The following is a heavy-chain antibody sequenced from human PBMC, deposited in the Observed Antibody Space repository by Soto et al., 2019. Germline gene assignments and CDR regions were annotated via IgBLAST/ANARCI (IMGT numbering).Heavy chain of an antibody. CDR3: ARGPPASYYYNMDV. Sequence: VASVKVSCKASGYTFSNYGISWVRQAPGQGLEWMGWISGYNGNTNSAQKLQDRVTMTTDTSTNTAYLELRSLRSDDTAVYYCARGPPASYYYNMDVWGKGTTVTVSS. V-gene: IGHV1-18*01. CDR1: GYTFSNYG. J-gene: IGHJ6*03. CDR2: ISGYNGNT.